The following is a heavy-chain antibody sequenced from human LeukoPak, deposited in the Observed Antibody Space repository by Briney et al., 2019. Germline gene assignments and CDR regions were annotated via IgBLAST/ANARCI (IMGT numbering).Heavy chain of an antibody. CDR2: ISYDGGNK. J-gene: IGHJ3*02. CDR3: ARNLYTMGSTDAFDI. D-gene: IGHD1-26*01. V-gene: IGHV3-30*03. CDR1: GFTFSTYG. Sequence: GGSLRLSCAASGFTFSTYGMHWVRQAPGKGLEWVALISYDGGNKYYTDSVKGRFTISRDNSKNTLYLQMNSLRAADTAVYYCARNLYTMGSTDAFDIWGQGTMVTVSS.